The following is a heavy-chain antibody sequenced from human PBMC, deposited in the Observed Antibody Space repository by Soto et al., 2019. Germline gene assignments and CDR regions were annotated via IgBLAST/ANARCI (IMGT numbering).Heavy chain of an antibody. CDR3: ARGRGYCDFNTGHYYFDL. V-gene: IGHV3-13*01. D-gene: IGHD2-15*01. Sequence: EVQLVESGGGLVQPGGSLRLSCAASGFIFSNYDMHWVRQTAGEGLEWVSLLDTGGDTYYPDSVKGRFSISRENAKNSLYLQMNNLRAGDTAVYYCARGRGYCDFNTGHYYFDLWGPGTQVTVSA. J-gene: IGHJ4*02. CDR1: GFIFSNYD. CDR2: LDTGGDT.